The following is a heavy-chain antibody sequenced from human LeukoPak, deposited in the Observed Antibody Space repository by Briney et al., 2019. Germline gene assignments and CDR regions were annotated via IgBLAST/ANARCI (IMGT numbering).Heavy chain of an antibody. CDR2: IYYSGST. CDR3: ASKGRTAMVPRGFDY. CDR1: GGSISSSSYY. D-gene: IGHD5-18*01. Sequence: SETLSLTCTVSGGSISSSSYYWGWIRQPPGKGLEWIGSIYYSGSTYYNPSLKSRVTISVDTSKNQFSLKLSSVTAAATAVYYCASKGRTAMVPRGFDYWGQGTLVTVSS. J-gene: IGHJ4*02. V-gene: IGHV4-39*01.